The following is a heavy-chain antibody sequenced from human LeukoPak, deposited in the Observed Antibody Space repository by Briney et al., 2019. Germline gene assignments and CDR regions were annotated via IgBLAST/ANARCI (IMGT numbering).Heavy chain of an antibody. CDR2: IIPIFGTA. CDR3: AWGRVELRYDN. Sequence: SVKVSCKASGGTFSSYAISWVRQAPGQGLEWMGGIIPIFGTANYAQKLQGRVTMTTDTSTNTAYMELRSLRSDDTAVYYCAWGRVELRYDNWGQGTLVTVSS. D-gene: IGHD1-26*01. J-gene: IGHJ4*02. V-gene: IGHV1-69*05. CDR1: GGTFSSYA.